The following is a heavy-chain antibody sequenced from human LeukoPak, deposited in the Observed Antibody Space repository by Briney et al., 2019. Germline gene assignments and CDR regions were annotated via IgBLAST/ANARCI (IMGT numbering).Heavy chain of an antibody. D-gene: IGHD4-17*01. J-gene: IGHJ4*02. CDR2: VKQVGSEK. CDR3: ARSTTVGSLFDY. Sequence: GGSLRLSCAASGFTFIDYWMSWVRQAQGRGLWWVANVKQVGSEKFYVDSVKGRFTISRDTAKNSLYLQMNRLRVANTAVYYCARSTTVGSLFDYWGQGTLVTVSS. V-gene: IGHV3-7*01. CDR1: GFTFIDYW.